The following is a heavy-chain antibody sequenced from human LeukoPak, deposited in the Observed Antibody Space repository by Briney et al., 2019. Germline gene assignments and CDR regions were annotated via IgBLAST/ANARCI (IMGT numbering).Heavy chain of an antibody. J-gene: IGHJ5*02. D-gene: IGHD4-23*01. V-gene: IGHV3-23*01. CDR1: GFTFSSYA. Sequence: GGSLRLSCAASGFTFSSYAMSWVRQAPGKGLEWVSGISGSGDSTYYAADSVKGRFTISRDNSKNTLYLQMNSLRAEDTAVYYCAKDPDRVPGGWFDPWGQGTLVTVSS. CDR2: ISGSGDST. CDR3: AKDPDRVPGGWFDP.